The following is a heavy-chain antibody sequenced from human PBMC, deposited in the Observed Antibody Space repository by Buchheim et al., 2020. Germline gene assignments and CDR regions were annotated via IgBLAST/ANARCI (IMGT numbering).Heavy chain of an antibody. CDR3: TRGGRSYGGFDP. D-gene: IGHD1-26*01. CDR1: GYTFTSYY. Sequence: QVQLVQSGAEVKKPGASVKVSCKASGYTFTSYYIHWVRQAPGQGLEWMGIINPSGGYTDYAQKFQGRVTMTRDTSTNTVYMDLISLTSQDTAVYYCTRGGRSYGGFDPWGQGTL. CDR2: INPSGGYT. V-gene: IGHV1-46*03. J-gene: IGHJ5*02.